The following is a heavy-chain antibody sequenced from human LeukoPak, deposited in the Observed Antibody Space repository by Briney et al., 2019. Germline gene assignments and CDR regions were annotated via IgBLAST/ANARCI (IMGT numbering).Heavy chain of an antibody. D-gene: IGHD3-22*01. V-gene: IGHV3-30*02. Sequence: PGGSLRLSCAASGFTFSSYGIHWVRQAPGKGLEWVAFIRYDGSYKYYADSVKGRFTISRDNSKNTLYLQMNSLRVEDTAVYYCAKRRSSGYYGDEHWGQGTLVTVSS. CDR1: GFTFSSYG. J-gene: IGHJ1*01. CDR3: AKRRSSGYYGDEH. CDR2: IRYDGSYK.